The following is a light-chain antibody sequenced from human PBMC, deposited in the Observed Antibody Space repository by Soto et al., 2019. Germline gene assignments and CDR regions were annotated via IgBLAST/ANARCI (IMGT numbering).Light chain of an antibody. CDR3: SSYAGSNNSV. CDR2: EVS. V-gene: IGLV2-8*01. CDR1: SSDVGGYNY. Sequence: HSLLTQPPSASGSPGQSVTISCTGTSSDVGGYNYVSWYQQHPGKAPKLMIYEVSKRPSGVPDRFSGSKSRNTASLTVSGLQAEDEADYYCSSYAGSNNSVFGTGTKVTVI. J-gene: IGLJ1*01.